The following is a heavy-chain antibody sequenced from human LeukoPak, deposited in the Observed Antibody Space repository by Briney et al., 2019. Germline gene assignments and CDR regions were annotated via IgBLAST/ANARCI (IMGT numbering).Heavy chain of an antibody. CDR1: GGSISSGDYY. D-gene: IGHD3-22*01. V-gene: IGHV4-30-4*08. CDR2: IYYSGST. CDR3: ASLIPYDSSGYYYQHDAFDI. J-gene: IGHJ3*02. Sequence: SQTLSLTCTVSGGSISSGDYYWSWIRQPPGKGLEWIGYIYYSGSTYYNPSLKSRVTISVDTSKNQFSLKLSSVTAADTAVYYCASLIPYDSSGYYYQHDAFDIWGQGTMVTVSS.